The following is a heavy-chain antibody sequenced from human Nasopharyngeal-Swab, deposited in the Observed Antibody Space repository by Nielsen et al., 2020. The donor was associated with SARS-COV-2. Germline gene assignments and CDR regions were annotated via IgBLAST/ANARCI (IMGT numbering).Heavy chain of an antibody. CDR1: GGSFTDYY. Sequence: SETPSLTCAVYGGSFTDYYWTWIRQPPGKGLEWIGEINHRGSTNYNPSLKSRVTISADTSKNQFSLNLSSVTAADTAVYYCARGLVDVNMMLVVIGFSYWLDSWGQGTLVTVSS. V-gene: IGHV4-34*01. CDR2: INHRGST. CDR3: ARGLVDVNMMLVVIGFSYWLDS. J-gene: IGHJ5*01. D-gene: IGHD3-22*01.